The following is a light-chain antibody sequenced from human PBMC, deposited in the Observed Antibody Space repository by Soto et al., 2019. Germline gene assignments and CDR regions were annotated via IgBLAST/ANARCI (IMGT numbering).Light chain of an antibody. CDR2: GAS. Sequence: EIVMTQSPDTLSVSPGERATLSCRASQSISSNLAWYQQKVGQAPRLLIYGASTRAPGISARFSGSGSGTEFTLTISSLQSEDFAIYYCQQYNNWSLRFGQGTKVDIK. CDR1: QSISSN. J-gene: IGKJ1*01. CDR3: QQYNNWSLR. V-gene: IGKV3-15*01.